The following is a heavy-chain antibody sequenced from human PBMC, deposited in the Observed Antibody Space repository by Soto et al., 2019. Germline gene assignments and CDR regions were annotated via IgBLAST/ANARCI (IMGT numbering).Heavy chain of an antibody. CDR1: GFPLSTSGVG. V-gene: IGHV2-5*02. D-gene: IGHD3-10*01. Sequence: QITLKESAPTLVKPTQTLTLTCTFSGFPLSTSGVGVCWIRQPPGKALEWLALIYWDDDKRYSPSLKSRLTISTDTCNSQVFVTMTDMDPVDTATYYCAHRRTRGVNWFVPWGQGTLVTVSS. J-gene: IGHJ5*02. CDR3: AHRRTRGVNWFVP. CDR2: IYWDDDK.